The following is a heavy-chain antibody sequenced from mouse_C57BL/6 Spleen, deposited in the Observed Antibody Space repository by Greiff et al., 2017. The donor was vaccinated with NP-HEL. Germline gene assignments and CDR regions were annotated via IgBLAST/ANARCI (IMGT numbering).Heavy chain of an antibody. Sequence: QVQLQQSGAELVRPGTSVKMSCKASGYTFTNYWIGWAKQRPGHGLEWIGDIYPGGGYTNYTEKFKGKATLTADKSSSTAYMQFSSLTTEDSAIYYCARGGYDVDYAMDYWGQGTSVTVSS. D-gene: IGHD2-2*01. CDR2: IYPGGGYT. J-gene: IGHJ4*01. V-gene: IGHV1-63*01. CDR3: ARGGYDVDYAMDY. CDR1: GYTFTNYW.